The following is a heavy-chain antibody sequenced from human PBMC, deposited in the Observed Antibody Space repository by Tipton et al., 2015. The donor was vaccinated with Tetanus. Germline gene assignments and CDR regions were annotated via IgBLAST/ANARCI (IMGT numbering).Heavy chain of an antibody. V-gene: IGHV1-2*02. CDR2: IDPNSGDT. J-gene: IGHJ6*02. CDR1: GYTFTGYY. D-gene: IGHD3-22*01. CDR3: ARDRGDYIYYGMDV. Sequence: QLVQSGAELKKPGASVKVSCTASGYTFTGYYMYWVRQAPGQGLEWVGWIDPNSGDTIYAQNFQGRVTMTRDTSISTVYMELSRLRSDDTAVYYCARDRGDYIYYGMDVWGQGTTVTVPS.